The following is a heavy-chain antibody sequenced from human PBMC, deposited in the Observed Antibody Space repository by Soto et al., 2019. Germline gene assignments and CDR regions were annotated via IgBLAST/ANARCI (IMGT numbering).Heavy chain of an antibody. J-gene: IGHJ4*02. Sequence: QVQLVESGGGVVQPGRSLRLSCAASGFTFSSYAMHWVRQAPGKGLEWVAVISYDGSNKYYADSVKGRFTISRDNSKNTLYLQMNSLRAEDTAVYYCASHVCGSDLVFDYWGQGTLVTVSS. CDR3: ASHVCGSDLVFDY. D-gene: IGHD3-16*01. V-gene: IGHV3-30-3*01. CDR2: ISYDGSNK. CDR1: GFTFSSYA.